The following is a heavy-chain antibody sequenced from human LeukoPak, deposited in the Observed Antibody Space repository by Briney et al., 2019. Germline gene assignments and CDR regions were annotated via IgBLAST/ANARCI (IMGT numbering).Heavy chain of an antibody. CDR1: GFTVSSNY. J-gene: IGHJ4*02. D-gene: IGHD6-6*01. Sequence: TGGSLRLSCAASGFTVSSNYMSWVRQAPGKGLEWVSVIYSGGSTYYAGSVKDRFTISRDNSKNTLYLQMNSLRVEDTAVYYCARGGPSSSTPDYWGQGTLVTVSS. CDR2: IYSGGST. CDR3: ARGGPSSSTPDY. V-gene: IGHV3-66*01.